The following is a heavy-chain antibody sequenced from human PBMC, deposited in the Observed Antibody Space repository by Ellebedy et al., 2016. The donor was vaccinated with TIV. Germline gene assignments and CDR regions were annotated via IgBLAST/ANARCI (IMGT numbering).Heavy chain of an antibody. Sequence: GESLKISCAASGFTFSSYAMSWVRQAPGKGPEWVSGITASGDRSFYADSVRGRFTLSRDNSKNTLSLQMYNLRAEDTAVYYCARDRGDAYSASVLDYWGQGSLVTVSS. CDR1: GFTFSSYA. CDR2: ITASGDRS. D-gene: IGHD6-13*01. V-gene: IGHV3-23*01. J-gene: IGHJ4*02. CDR3: ARDRGDAYSASVLDY.